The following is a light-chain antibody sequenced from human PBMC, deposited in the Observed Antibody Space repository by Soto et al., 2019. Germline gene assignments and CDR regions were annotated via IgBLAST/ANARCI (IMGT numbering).Light chain of an antibody. V-gene: IGLV2-14*01. CDR1: SSDVGGYNY. J-gene: IGLJ2*01. Sequence: QSALTQPASVSGSPGQSITISCTGTSSDVGGYNYVSWYQQHPGKAPKLIIYEVSNRPSGVSNRFSGSKSGNTASLTISGLQAEDECDYYCFSYTGGSTLLFGEGTKLTVL. CDR2: EVS. CDR3: FSYTGGSTLL.